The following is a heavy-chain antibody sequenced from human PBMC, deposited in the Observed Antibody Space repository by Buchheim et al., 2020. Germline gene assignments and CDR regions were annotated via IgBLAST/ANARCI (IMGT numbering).Heavy chain of an antibody. CDR1: GFTFSDYY. Sequence: VQLVESGGGLVKPGGSLRLSCAASGFTFSDYYMSWIRQAPGKGLEWVSAISGSGGSTYYADSVKGRFTISRDNSKNTLYLQMNSLRAEDTAVYYCAKSSTRTHYYYYYGMDVWGQGTT. CDR2: ISGSGGST. D-gene: IGHD1-26*01. J-gene: IGHJ6*02. CDR3: AKSSTRTHYYYYYGMDV. V-gene: IGHV3-23*04.